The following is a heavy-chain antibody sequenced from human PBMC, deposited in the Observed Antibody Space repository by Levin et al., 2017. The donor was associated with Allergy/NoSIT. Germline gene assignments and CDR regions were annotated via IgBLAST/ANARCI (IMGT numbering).Heavy chain of an antibody. CDR3: ARRGTRDYYYYMDV. J-gene: IGHJ6*03. Sequence: RASVKVSCQGSGYSFTSYWIGWVRQMPGKGLEWMGIIYPGDSDTSYSPSFQGQVTISADKSISTAYLQWSSLKASDTAIYYCARRGTRDYYYYMDVWGKGTTVTVSS. CDR2: IYPGDSDT. V-gene: IGHV5-51*01. D-gene: IGHD1-1*01. CDR1: GYSFTSYW.